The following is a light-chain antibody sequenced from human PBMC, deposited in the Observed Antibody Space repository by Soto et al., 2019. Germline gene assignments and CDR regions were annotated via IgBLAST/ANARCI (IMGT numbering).Light chain of an antibody. CDR3: QQYGSSPKT. Sequence: EIVLTQSPGTLSFSPGERSTLSCRSSQSVSSSYLAWYQQKRGQAPRLLIYGASSRATGIPDRFSGSGSGTDFTLTISRLEPEDFAMYYCQQYGSSPKTFGQGTKVDIK. CDR2: GAS. J-gene: IGKJ1*01. V-gene: IGKV3-20*01. CDR1: QSVSSSY.